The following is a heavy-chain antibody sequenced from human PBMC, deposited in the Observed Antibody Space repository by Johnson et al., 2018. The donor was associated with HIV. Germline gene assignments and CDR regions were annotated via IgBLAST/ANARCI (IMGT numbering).Heavy chain of an antibody. D-gene: IGHD1-26*01. CDR1: GFTVSSNY. CDR2: IYSGGST. V-gene: IGHV3-66*01. J-gene: IGHJ3*02. CDR3: AREGEWELLPGAFDI. Sequence: VPLVESGGGLVQPGGSLRLSCAASGFTVSSNYMSWVRQAPGKGLEWVSVIYSGGSTYYADSVKGRFTISRDNSKNTLYLQMNSLRAEDTAVYYCAREGEWELLPGAFDIWGQGTMVTVSS.